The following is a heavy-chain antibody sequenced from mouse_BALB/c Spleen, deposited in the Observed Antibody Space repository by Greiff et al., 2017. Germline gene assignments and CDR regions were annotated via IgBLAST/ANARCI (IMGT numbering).Heavy chain of an antibody. CDR2: IDPSDSET. CDR3: YRYDDGFAY. D-gene: IGHD2-14*01. V-gene: IGHV1-69*02. J-gene: IGHJ3*01. CDR1: GYTFPSYW. Sequence: QVQLQQPGAELVKPGAPVKLSCKASGYTFPSYWMNWVKQRPGRGLEWIGRIDPSDSETHYNQKFKDKATLTVDKASSTAYIQLSSLTSEDSAVYYCYRYDDGFAYWGQGALVTVSA.